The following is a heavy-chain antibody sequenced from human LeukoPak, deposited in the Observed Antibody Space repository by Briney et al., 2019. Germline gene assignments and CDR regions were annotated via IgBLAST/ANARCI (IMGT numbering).Heavy chain of an antibody. J-gene: IGHJ6*02. CDR3: AKESGVRGAHYYGMDV. CDR1: GFTFSSYS. CDR2: ISSSSSYI. D-gene: IGHD3-10*01. V-gene: IGHV3-21*04. Sequence: PGGSLRLSCAASGFTFSSYSMNWVRQAPGKGLEWVSSISSSSSYIYYADSVKGRLTISRDNAKNSLYLQMNSLRAEDTAVYYCAKESGVRGAHYYGMDVWGQGTTVTVSS.